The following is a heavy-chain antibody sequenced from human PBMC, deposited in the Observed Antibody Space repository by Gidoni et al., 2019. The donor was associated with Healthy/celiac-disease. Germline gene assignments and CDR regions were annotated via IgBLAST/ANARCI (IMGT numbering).Heavy chain of an antibody. CDR2: INAGNGNT. CDR3: ARDRGYSSRHPLGFDP. CDR1: GYTFTSYA. D-gene: IGHD6-13*01. V-gene: IGHV1-3*01. Sequence: QVQLVQSGAAVKKPGASVKVPCKASGYTFTSYAMHWVRQAPGQRLEWMGWINAGNGNTKYSQKFQGRVTITRDTSASTAYMELSSLRSEDTAVYYCARDRGYSSRHPLGFDPWGQGTLVTVSS. J-gene: IGHJ5*02.